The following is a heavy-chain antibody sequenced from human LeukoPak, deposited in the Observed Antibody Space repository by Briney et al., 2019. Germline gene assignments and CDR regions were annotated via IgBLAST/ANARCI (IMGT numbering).Heavy chain of an antibody. V-gene: IGHV4-34*01. Sequence: SETLSLTCAVYGGSFSGYYWSWIRQPPGKGLEWIGEINHSGSTNYNPSLKSRVTISVDTSKNQFSLKLSPVTAADTAVYYCARGAAAGSRLYAFDIWGQGTMVTVSS. CDR1: GGSFSGYY. CDR2: INHSGST. D-gene: IGHD6-13*01. J-gene: IGHJ3*02. CDR3: ARGAAAGSRLYAFDI.